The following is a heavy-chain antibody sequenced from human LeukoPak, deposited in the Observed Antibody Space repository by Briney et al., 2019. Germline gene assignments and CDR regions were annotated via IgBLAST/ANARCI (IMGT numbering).Heavy chain of an antibody. Sequence: GGSLRLSCAASGFTFSDYYMSWIRQAPGKGLEWVSAISGSGGSTYYADSVKGRFTISRDNSKNTLYLQMNSLRAEDTAVYYCAKDLYTGTTSSAFDIWGQGTMVTVSS. CDR3: AKDLYTGTTSSAFDI. CDR1: GFTFSDYY. J-gene: IGHJ3*02. D-gene: IGHD1-1*01. CDR2: ISGSGGST. V-gene: IGHV3-23*01.